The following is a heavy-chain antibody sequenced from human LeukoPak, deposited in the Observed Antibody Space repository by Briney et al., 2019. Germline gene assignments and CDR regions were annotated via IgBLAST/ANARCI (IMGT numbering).Heavy chain of an antibody. V-gene: IGHV3-21*01. CDR1: GFTFSSYT. CDR3: ARDVRGNYYNF. Sequence: GGCLRLSCAASGFTFSSYTMNWVRQAQGKRLERVASISGGGTYIYYVDSVKGRLTISRDNDKNSLFLQMSRLRVEDTAVYYCARDVRGNYYNFWGEGGLVTVSS. CDR2: ISGGGTYI. D-gene: IGHD1-26*01. J-gene: IGHJ4*02.